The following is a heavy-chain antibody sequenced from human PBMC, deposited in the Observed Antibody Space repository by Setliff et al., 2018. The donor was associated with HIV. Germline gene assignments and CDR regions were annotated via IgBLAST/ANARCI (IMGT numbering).Heavy chain of an antibody. CDR1: GYTFTNFA. CDR3: ARVRAGALLNAFDI. D-gene: IGHD1-26*01. CDR2: ISDYSDNT. J-gene: IGHJ3*02. Sequence: ASVKVSCKASGYTFTNFAISWVRQAPGQGLEWMGWISDYSDNTNYAQNLQGRVTMTTDTSSSTSYMELRSLTSDDTAMYYCARVRAGALLNAFDIWGQGTMVTVSS. V-gene: IGHV1-18*01.